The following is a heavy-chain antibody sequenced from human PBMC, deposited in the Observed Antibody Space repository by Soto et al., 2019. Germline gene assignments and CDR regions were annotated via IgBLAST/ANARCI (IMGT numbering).Heavy chain of an antibody. Sequence: QVQLVESGGGVVQPGRSLRLSCAASGFTFSSYAMHWVRQAPGKGLEWVAVISYDGSNKYYADSVKGRFTISRDNSKNTLYLQMNSLRAEDTAVYYCAREDAAYCCGDCYSSPSYWGQETLVTVSS. CDR3: AREDAAYCCGDCYSSPSY. CDR1: GFTFSSYA. CDR2: ISYDGSNK. J-gene: IGHJ4*02. D-gene: IGHD2-21*02. V-gene: IGHV3-30-3*01.